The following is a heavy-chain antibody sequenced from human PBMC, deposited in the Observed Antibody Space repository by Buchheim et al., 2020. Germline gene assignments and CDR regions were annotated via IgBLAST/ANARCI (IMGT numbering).Heavy chain of an antibody. Sequence: QLQLQESGPGLVKPSETLSLTCTVSGGSISSSSYYWGWIRQPPGKGLEWIGSIYYSGSTYYNPSLKSRVPISVDTSKNQFSLKLSSVTAADTAVYYCASRYYDFWSGSNWFDPWGQGTL. J-gene: IGHJ5*02. D-gene: IGHD3-3*01. CDR1: GGSISSSSYY. CDR3: ASRYYDFWSGSNWFDP. V-gene: IGHV4-39*01. CDR2: IYYSGST.